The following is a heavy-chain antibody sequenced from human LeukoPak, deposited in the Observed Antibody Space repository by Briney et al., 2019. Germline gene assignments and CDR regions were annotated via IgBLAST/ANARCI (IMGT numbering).Heavy chain of an antibody. V-gene: IGHV1-2*06. Sequence: WASEKVSCKASGYTFTGYYMHWVRQAPGQGLEWMGRINPNSGGTNYAQKFQGRVTMTRDTSISTAYMELSRLRSDDTAVYYCARESYGLSLNYWGQGTLVTVSS. CDR1: GYTFTGYY. D-gene: IGHD5-18*01. CDR2: INPNSGGT. CDR3: ARESYGLSLNY. J-gene: IGHJ4*02.